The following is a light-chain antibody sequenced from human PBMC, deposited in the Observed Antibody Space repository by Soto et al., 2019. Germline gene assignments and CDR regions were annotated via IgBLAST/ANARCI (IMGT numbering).Light chain of an antibody. Sequence: EIVLTQSPGTLSVSPGERVTLSCRASQTVSSTYLAWYQHKPGQAPRLLISGVSNRATGTPDRFSGSGSGTDFTLTISSLEPEDFAVFYCHQYGISPPTFGPGTKVEI. CDR3: HQYGISPPT. V-gene: IGKV3-20*01. CDR1: QTVSSTY. J-gene: IGKJ1*01. CDR2: GVS.